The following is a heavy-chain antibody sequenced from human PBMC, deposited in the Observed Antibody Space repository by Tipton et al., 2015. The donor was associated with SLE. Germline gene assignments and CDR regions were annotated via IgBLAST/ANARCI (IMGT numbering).Heavy chain of an antibody. CDR3: AKDRGDGGNPGAFDI. CDR2: ISSSSSTI. V-gene: IGHV3-23*01. D-gene: IGHD4-23*01. CDR1: GFTFSSYA. Sequence: SLRLSCAASGFTFSSYAMSWVRQAPGKGLEWVSYISSSSSTIYYADSVKGRFTISRDNSKNTLYLQMNSLRAEDTAVYYCAKDRGDGGNPGAFDIWGQGTMVTVSS. J-gene: IGHJ3*02.